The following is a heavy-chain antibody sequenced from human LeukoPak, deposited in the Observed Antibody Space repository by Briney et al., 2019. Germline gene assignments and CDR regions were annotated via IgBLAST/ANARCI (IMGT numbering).Heavy chain of an antibody. Sequence: GGSLRLSCAASGFTFSICAMSWVRQAPGKGLEWVSAISGSGDSTYYADSVKGRFTISRDNSKNTLYLQMNSLRAEDTAVYYCAKDPSLRMFDYWGQGTLVTVSS. J-gene: IGHJ4*02. CDR3: AKDPSLRMFDY. CDR2: ISGSGDST. CDR1: GFTFSICA. V-gene: IGHV3-23*01. D-gene: IGHD3-16*01.